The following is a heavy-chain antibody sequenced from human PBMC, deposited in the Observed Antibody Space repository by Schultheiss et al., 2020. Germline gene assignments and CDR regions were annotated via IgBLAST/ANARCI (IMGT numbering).Heavy chain of an antibody. V-gene: IGHV4-59*01. J-gene: IGHJ5*02. CDR2: IYYSGST. CDR1: GGSISSYY. CDR3: AREWFRGFDP. D-gene: IGHD3-10*01. Sequence: SATLSLTCTVSGGSISSYYWSWIRQPPGKGLEWIGYIYYSGSTNYNPSLKSRVTISVDTSKNQFSLKLSSVTAADTAVYYCAREWFRGFDPWGQGTLVTVAS.